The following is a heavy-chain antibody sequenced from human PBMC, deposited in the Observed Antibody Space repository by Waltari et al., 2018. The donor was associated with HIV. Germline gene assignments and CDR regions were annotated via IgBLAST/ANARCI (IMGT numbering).Heavy chain of an antibody. CDR3: VKEHQYSHSWYSYYGMDV. CDR1: GFTFSNYG. CDR2: SGGSGGRQ. Sequence: EVQVLESGGALVQPGGSLRLSCAASGFTFSNYGMSWVRQAAGKGWEWVSTSGGSGGRQYYADSVKGRFTVSRDNSKNTLYLQMNSLRAEDTAVYFCVKEHQYSHSWYSYYGMDVWGQGTTVTVSS. V-gene: IGHV3-23*01. D-gene: IGHD6-13*01. J-gene: IGHJ6*02.